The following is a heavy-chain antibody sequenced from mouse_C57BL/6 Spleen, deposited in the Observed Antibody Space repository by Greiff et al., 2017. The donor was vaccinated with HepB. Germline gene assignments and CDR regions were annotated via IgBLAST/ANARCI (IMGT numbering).Heavy chain of an antibody. CDR2: IDPSDSET. D-gene: IGHD1-1*01. J-gene: IGHJ1*03. CDR3: ARGGYYGSSYRYFDV. CDR1: GYTFTSYW. V-gene: IGHV1-52*01. Sequence: QVQLQQPGAELVRPGSSVKLSCKASGYTFTSYWMHWVKQRPIQGLEWIGNIDPSDSETHYNQKFKDKATLTVDKSSITAYMQLSSLTSEDSAVYYCARGGYYGSSYRYFDVWGTGTTVTVSS.